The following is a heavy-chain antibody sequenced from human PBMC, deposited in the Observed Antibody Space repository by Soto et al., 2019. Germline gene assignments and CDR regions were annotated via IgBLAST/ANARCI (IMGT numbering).Heavy chain of an antibody. J-gene: IGHJ2*01. D-gene: IGHD3-3*01. V-gene: IGHV3-30*18. CDR2: LSYDGSNE. Sequence: GVRQTTSQGLERVAVLSYDGSNEYYGDSVKGRFTIRRDNSKSTVYLQMDGLRAEDTALYYCAKDLGFRHEYDGIRYL. CDR3: AKDLGFRHEYDGIRYL.